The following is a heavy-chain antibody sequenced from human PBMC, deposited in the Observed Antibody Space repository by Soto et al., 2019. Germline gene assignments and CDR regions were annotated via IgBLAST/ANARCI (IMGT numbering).Heavy chain of an antibody. J-gene: IGHJ4*01. CDR2: IIPIFGTA. V-gene: IGHV1-69*13. D-gene: IGHD1-7*01. CDR3: ARIRIYNWNYGPSPLFDY. Sequence: SVKVSCKASGGTFSSYAISWVRQAPGQGLEWMGGIIPIFGTANYAQKFQGRVTITADESTSTAYMELSSLRSEDTAVYYCARIRIYNWNYGPSPLFDYWGHGTVVTGSS. CDR1: GGTFSSYA.